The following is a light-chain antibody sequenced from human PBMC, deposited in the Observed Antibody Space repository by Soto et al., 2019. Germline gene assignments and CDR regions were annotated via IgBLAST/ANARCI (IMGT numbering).Light chain of an antibody. V-gene: IGKV1-5*01. J-gene: IGKJ2*01. CDR1: QSVRDR. Sequence: DIQRTQSHSTLSASVRDRVTIACRASQSVRDRLAWSQHQPGKGPRLLIYDAATLESGVPSRFSGSGSGTEFTLTITSLQPDDFATYFCQQDNSYIPYTFGHGTTVEIK. CDR3: QQDNSYIPYT. CDR2: DAA.